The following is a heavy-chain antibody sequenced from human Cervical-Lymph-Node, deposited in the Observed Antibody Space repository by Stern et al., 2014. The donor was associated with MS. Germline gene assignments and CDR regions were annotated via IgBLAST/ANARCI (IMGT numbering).Heavy chain of an antibody. Sequence: QVQLVQSGAEVKKPGASVNVSCKASGYTFANYYMHWVRQAPGQGLEWMGMISPSGSTTNYARQFQGRVTVTRDTSTSTVHMELSSLRSEDTAMYYCAKAKINLFWLVDYWAQGTLVTVSS. V-gene: IGHV1-46*03. D-gene: IGHD6-19*01. CDR1: GYTFANYY. J-gene: IGHJ4*02. CDR2: ISPSGSTT. CDR3: AKAKINLFWLVDY.